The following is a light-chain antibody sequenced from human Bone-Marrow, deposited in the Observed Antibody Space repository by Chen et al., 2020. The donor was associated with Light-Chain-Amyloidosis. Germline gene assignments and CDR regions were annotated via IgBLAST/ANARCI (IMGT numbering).Light chain of an antibody. Sequence: QSALTQPASVSGSPEQSLTISCTGTSSDVGGDNHVSWYQQHPDKAPKLMIYEVTNRPSWVPDRFSGSKSDNTASLTISGLQTEDEADYFCSSDTITNTLVFGSGTRVTVL. CDR1: SSDVGGDNH. J-gene: IGLJ1*01. CDR2: EVT. CDR3: SSDTITNTLV. V-gene: IGLV2-14*01.